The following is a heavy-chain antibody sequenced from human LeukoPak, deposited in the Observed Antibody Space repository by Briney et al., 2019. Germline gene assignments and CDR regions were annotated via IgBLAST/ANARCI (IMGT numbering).Heavy chain of an antibody. CDR3: ARASFDH. Sequence: ASVKVSCKASGYTFVTYGINWVRQAPGQGPEWIGWISTYNGNTKYALKFQDRVTLTRGTSTTTAYMELKSLTSDDRAVYYCARASFDHWGQGTLVIVSS. J-gene: IGHJ4*02. V-gene: IGHV1-18*01. CDR1: GYTFVTYG. CDR2: ISTYNGNT.